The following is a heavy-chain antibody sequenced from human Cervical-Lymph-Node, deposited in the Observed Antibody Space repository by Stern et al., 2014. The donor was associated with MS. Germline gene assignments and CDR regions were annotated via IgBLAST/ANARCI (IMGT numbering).Heavy chain of an antibody. V-gene: IGHV4-4*02. D-gene: IGHD3-22*01. CDR3: ARSGGNHYDTSGYSTRDDFDS. J-gene: IGHJ4*02. CDR1: NGSISNSNW. Sequence: QVQLQESGPGLVKPSGTLSLTCVVSNGSISNSNWWNWVRQSPGKGLEWIGEISHRWSSNYNPSLRSRVTMSLDTSTNQFSLKLTSASAADTAVYYCARSGGNHYDTSGYSTRDDFDSWGQGTLVTVSS. CDR2: ISHRWSS.